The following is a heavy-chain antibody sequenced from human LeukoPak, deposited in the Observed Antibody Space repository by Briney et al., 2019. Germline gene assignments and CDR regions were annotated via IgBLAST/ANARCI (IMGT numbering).Heavy chain of an antibody. J-gene: IGHJ4*02. CDR2: INHSVST. CDR1: GGSFSGYS. D-gene: IGHD2-15*01. V-gene: IGHV4-34*01. Sequence: SETLSLTCGVYGGSFSGYSWIWIRQRPGKGLEWMGEINHSVSTNYNPSHKSRVTISIDTSTNQFFLKLSSVTAADTAVYYCARSELSKVVHFDYWGQGTLVTVSS. CDR3: ARSELSKVVHFDY.